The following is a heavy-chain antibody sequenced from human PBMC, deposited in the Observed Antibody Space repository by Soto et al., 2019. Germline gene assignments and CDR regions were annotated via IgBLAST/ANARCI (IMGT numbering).Heavy chain of an antibody. V-gene: IGHV1-69*01. J-gene: IGHJ6*02. CDR2: IIPIFGTA. Sequence: QVQLVQSGAEVKKPGSSVKVSCKASGGTFSSYAISWVRQAPGQGLEWMGGIIPIFGTANYAQKFQGGVTITADESTSTAYIVLSSVRTEDTAVYYCTSDYCSSTSCYTGGSYYYYYGMDVWGQGTTVTVSS. CDR1: GGTFSSYA. D-gene: IGHD2-2*02. CDR3: TSDYCSSTSCYTGGSYYYYYGMDV.